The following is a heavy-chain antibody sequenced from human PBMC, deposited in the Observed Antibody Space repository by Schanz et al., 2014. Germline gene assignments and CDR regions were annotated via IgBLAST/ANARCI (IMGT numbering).Heavy chain of an antibody. J-gene: IGHJ6*02. CDR3: AKDNRLYSGACSGGSYHPCGMDV. V-gene: IGHV3-74*01. CDR1: GFTFSRYW. Sequence: EVQLVQSGGGLVQPGGSLRLSCAASGFTFSRYWMQRVRQAPGKGLVWVSRIYMDGSGRDYGDSVKGRFTVSRDNAKNTLYLQMDRLRAEDAAICYCAKDNRLYSGACSGGSYHPCGMDVWGQGTTVIVSS. D-gene: IGHD2-15*01. CDR2: IYMDGSGR.